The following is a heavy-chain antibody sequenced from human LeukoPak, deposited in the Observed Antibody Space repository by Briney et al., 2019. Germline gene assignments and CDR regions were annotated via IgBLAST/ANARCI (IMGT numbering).Heavy chain of an antibody. D-gene: IGHD2-15*01. V-gene: IGHV3-33*01. CDR2: IWYDGSNK. CDR1: GFTFSNYG. J-gene: IGHJ6*02. CDR3: ARVGYCSGGSCYPDYYYFYGMDV. Sequence: GRSLRLSCAASGFTFSNYGMHWVRHAPGKGLEWVAVIWYDGSNKYYADSVKGRFTISRDNSRTTLYLQMNSLRAEDTAVYYCARVGYCSGGSCYPDYYYFYGMDVWGQGTTVTVSS.